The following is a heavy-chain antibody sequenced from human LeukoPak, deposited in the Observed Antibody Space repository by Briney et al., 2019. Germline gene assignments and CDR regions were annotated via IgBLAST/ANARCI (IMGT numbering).Heavy chain of an antibody. Sequence: GGSLRLSCAASGFTFDDYTMHWVRQAPGKGLEWVSLISWDGGSTYYADSVKGRFTISRDNSKNSLYLQMNSLRTEDTALYYCAKDMGIAAAPGYFDYWGQGTLVTVSS. CDR1: GFTFDDYT. V-gene: IGHV3-43*01. CDR2: ISWDGGST. CDR3: AKDMGIAAAPGYFDY. J-gene: IGHJ4*02. D-gene: IGHD6-13*01.